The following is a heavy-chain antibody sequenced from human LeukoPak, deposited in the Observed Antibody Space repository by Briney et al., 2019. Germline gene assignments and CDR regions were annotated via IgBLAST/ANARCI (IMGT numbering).Heavy chain of an antibody. CDR1: GFTFSSYE. D-gene: IGHD1-1*01. CDR2: ISSSGSTI. CDR3: AKVTSPSELDSFDY. V-gene: IGHV3-48*03. Sequence: GGSLRLSCAASGFTFSSYEMHWVRQAPGKGLEWVSYISSSGSTIYYADSVKGRFTISRDNSKNTLYLQMNSLRAEDTAVYYCAKVTSPSELDSFDYWGQGTLVTVSS. J-gene: IGHJ4*02.